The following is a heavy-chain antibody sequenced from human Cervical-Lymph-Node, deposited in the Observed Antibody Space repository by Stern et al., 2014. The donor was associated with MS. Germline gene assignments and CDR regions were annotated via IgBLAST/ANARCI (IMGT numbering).Heavy chain of an antibody. D-gene: IGHD6-19*01. J-gene: IGHJ4*02. V-gene: IGHV3-33*01. Sequence: QVQLVQSGGTVVQPGTSLRLSCEGSGFTFSNHGMNWVRRAPGKGLEWVASLWYDGRNKMYEDSVRGRFTISRDNSKNTLYLQMDTLRVEDTAVYYCARSSSRGWDYWGSGPLVAVPP. CDR1: GFTFSNHG. CDR2: LWYDGRNK. CDR3: ARSSSRGWDY.